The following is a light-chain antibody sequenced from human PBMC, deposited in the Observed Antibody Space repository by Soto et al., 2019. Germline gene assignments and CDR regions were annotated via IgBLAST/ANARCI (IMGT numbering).Light chain of an antibody. V-gene: IGKV1-5*01. CDR1: QSINNL. CDR2: DVS. Sequence: DVQMTQSPSTLSASVGDRVTITCRASQSINNLLAWYQQKPGKAPKFLIYDVSTLESGVPSRFSGSGSGTEFTLTISSLQPEGFATYYCQQYDRYPLTFGGGTMVEIK. CDR3: QQYDRYPLT. J-gene: IGKJ4*01.